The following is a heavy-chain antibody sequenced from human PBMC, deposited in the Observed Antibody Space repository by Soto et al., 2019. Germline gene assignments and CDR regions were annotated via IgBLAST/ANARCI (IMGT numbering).Heavy chain of an antibody. CDR1: GGSISSGGYY. CDR3: ARDFTDSSGPTLGMGV. D-gene: IGHD6-19*01. Sequence: QVQLQESGPGLVKPSQTLSLTCTVSGGSISSGGYYWSWIRQHPGKGLEWIGYIYYSGSTYYNPSLKSRVTISVDTSKNQFSLKLSSVTAAGTAVYYCARDFTDSSGPTLGMGVWGQGTTVTVSS. CDR2: IYYSGST. V-gene: IGHV4-31*03. J-gene: IGHJ6*02.